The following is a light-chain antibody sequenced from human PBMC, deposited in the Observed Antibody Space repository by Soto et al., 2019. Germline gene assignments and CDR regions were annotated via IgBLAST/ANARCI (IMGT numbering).Light chain of an antibody. J-gene: IGKJ4*01. CDR3: QQRSNWQLT. CDR1: PTARSY. Sequence: EIVLTQSPATLSLSPGERATLSCRASPTARSYLAWYQQKPGQAPRVLIYDVSNRATGVPARFSGSGSEIDFSLTISSLEPDDVAVSYCQQRSNWQLTCGGGTRVEIK. V-gene: IGKV3-11*01. CDR2: DVS.